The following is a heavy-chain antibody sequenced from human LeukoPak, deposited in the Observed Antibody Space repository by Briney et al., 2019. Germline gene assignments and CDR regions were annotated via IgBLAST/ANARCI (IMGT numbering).Heavy chain of an antibody. Sequence: AGGSLRLSCAASGFTFSSYEMNWVRQAPGKGLEWVSYISSSGSTIYYADSVKGRFTISRDNSKNTLYLQMNSLRAEDTAVDYCAKGSPRYCSGGSCSTRYEKQNMKQPTYYYYYYMDVWGKGTTVTVSS. CDR3: AKGSPRYCSGGSCSTRYEKQNMKQPTYYYYYYMDV. CDR2: ISSSGSTI. D-gene: IGHD2-15*01. CDR1: GFTFSSYE. V-gene: IGHV3-48*03. J-gene: IGHJ6*03.